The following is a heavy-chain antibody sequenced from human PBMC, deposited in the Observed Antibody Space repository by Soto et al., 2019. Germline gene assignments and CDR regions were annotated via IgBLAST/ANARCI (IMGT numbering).Heavy chain of an antibody. CDR2: INHSGST. Sequence: ETLSLTCAVYGGSFSGYYWSWIRQPPGKGLEWIGEINHSGSTNYNPSLKSRVTISVDTSKNQFSLKLSSVTAADTAVYYCARPLRIRTTKKIDDAFDIWGQGTMVTVSS. CDR3: ARPLRIRTTKKIDDAFDI. D-gene: IGHD1-1*01. J-gene: IGHJ3*02. V-gene: IGHV4-34*01. CDR1: GGSFSGYY.